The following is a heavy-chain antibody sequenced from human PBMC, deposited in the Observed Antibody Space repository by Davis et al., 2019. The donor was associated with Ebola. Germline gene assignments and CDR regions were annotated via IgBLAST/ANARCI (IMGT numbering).Heavy chain of an antibody. J-gene: IGHJ3*02. V-gene: IGHV1-2*02. CDR3: AREYYDSSGYYYADNDAFDI. CDR2: INPNSGGT. Sequence: ASVKVSCKASGYTFTGYYMHWVRQAPGQGLEWMGWINPNSGGTNYAQKFQGRVTMTRDTSISTAYMELSRLRSDDTAVYYCAREYYDSSGYYYADNDAFDIWGQGTMVTVSS. D-gene: IGHD3-22*01. CDR1: GYTFTGYY.